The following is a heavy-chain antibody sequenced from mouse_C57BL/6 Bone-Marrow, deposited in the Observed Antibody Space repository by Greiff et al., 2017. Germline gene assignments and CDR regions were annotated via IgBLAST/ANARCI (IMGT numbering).Heavy chain of an antibody. D-gene: IGHD2-4*01. J-gene: IGHJ3*01. CDR2: IDPSDSYT. CDR3: ARRAGLRGLAC. V-gene: IGHV1-69*01. CDR1: GYTFTSYW. Sequence: QVQLQQPGAELVMPGASVKLSCKASGYTFTSYWMHWVKQRPGQGLEWIGEIDPSDSYTNYNQKFKGKSTLTVDKTSSTAYMQLSSLPSEDSAVYYCARRAGLRGLACWGQGTLVTVAA.